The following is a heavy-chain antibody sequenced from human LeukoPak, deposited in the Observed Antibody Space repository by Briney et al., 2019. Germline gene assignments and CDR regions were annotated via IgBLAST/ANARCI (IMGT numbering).Heavy chain of an antibody. CDR1: GYTFTSYG. J-gene: IGHJ5*02. V-gene: IGHV1-18*01. Sequence: ASVKVSCKASGYTFTSYGISWVRQAPGQGLEWMGWISAYNGNTNYAQKLQGRVTMTTDTSTGTAYMELRSLRSDDTAVYYCARVKYDSSGHNWFDPWGQRTLVTVSS. CDR3: ARVKYDSSGHNWFDP. D-gene: IGHD3-22*01. CDR2: ISAYNGNT.